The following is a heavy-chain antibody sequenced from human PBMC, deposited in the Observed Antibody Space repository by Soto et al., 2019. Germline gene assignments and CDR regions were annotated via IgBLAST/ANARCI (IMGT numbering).Heavy chain of an antibody. CDR3: AKLIVVDNAVVIPFDY. CDR2: ISGSGGST. Sequence: GGSLTLSCAASGFTFSSYAMSWVRQAPGKGLEWVSAISGSGGSTYYADSVKGRFTISRDNSKNTLYLQMNSLSAEDAAVYYCAKLIVVDNAVVIPFDYWGQGSLVTVSS. V-gene: IGHV3-23*01. D-gene: IGHD3-22*01. J-gene: IGHJ4*02. CDR1: GFTFSSYA.